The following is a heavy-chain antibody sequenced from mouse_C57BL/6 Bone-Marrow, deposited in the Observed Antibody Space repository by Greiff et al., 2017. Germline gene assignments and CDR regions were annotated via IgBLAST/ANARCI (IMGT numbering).Heavy chain of an antibody. J-gene: IGHJ4*01. Sequence: EVQLVESGPGLVKPSQSLSLTCSVTGYSITSGYYWNWIRQFPGNKLEWMGYISYDGSNNYNPSLKNRISITRDTSKNQFFLKLNSVTTEDTATYYCARGGYGNHAMDCWGQGTSVTVSS. D-gene: IGHD2-1*01. CDR2: ISYDGSN. CDR3: ARGGYGNHAMDC. V-gene: IGHV3-6*01. CDR1: GYSITSGYY.